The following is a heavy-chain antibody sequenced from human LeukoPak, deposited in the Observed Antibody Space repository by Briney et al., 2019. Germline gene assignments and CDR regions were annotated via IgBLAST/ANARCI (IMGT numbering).Heavy chain of an antibody. V-gene: IGHV4-34*01. D-gene: IGHD6-19*01. CDR2: INHSGST. CDR3: ARGTLYRGWSYYLDF. CDR1: GESFSGYY. J-gene: IGHJ4*02. Sequence: SETLSLTCTVYGESFSGYYWSWIRQPPGKGLEWIGEINHSGSTNYNPSLKSRVTISVDTSKNHFSLRLRSVTAADTAMYYCARGTLYRGWSYYLDFWGQGSQVTVS.